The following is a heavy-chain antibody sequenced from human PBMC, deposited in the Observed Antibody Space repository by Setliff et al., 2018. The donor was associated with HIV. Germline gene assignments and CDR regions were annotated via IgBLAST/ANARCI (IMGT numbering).Heavy chain of an antibody. J-gene: IGHJ3*01. CDR1: GGSISTYY. D-gene: IGHD4-17*01. CDR2: IYFTGSS. Sequence: ETLSLTCTVSGGSISTYYWSWIRQPPGKGLEWIGSIYFTGSSDNNPSLKSRVTLSVDTSKHQFSLKLSSVTAADTAVYYCARVQMAYAAFDVWGQGTMVTVSS. CDR3: ARVQMAYAAFDV. V-gene: IGHV4-59*01.